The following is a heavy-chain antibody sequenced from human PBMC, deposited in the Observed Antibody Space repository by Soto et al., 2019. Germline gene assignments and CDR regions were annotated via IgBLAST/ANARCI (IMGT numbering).Heavy chain of an antibody. Sequence: QITLKESGPTLVKPTQTLTLTCTFSGFSLSTSGVGVGWIRQPPRKALEWLALIYWDDDKRYSPSLKSRLTITKDTSKNQVVLTMTNMDPVDTATYYCARRRAYCGADCHSYFDYWGRGTLVTVSS. J-gene: IGHJ4*02. CDR3: ARRRAYCGADCHSYFDY. CDR1: GFSLSTSGVG. CDR2: IYWDDDK. V-gene: IGHV2-5*02. D-gene: IGHD2-21*01.